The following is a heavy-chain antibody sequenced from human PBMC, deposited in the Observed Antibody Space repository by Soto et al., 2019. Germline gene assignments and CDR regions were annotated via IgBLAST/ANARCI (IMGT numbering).Heavy chain of an antibody. CDR3: AREGRAYCGGDCSLFDY. CDR2: IWYDGSNK. V-gene: IGHV3-33*01. Sequence: PGGSLRLSCAASGFTFSTYGMHWVRQAPGKGLEWVAVIWYDGSNKYYADSVKGRFTISRDNSKNTLYLQMNSLRAEDTAVYYCAREGRAYCGGDCSLFDYWGQGTLVTVSS. CDR1: GFTFSTYG. J-gene: IGHJ4*02. D-gene: IGHD2-21*02.